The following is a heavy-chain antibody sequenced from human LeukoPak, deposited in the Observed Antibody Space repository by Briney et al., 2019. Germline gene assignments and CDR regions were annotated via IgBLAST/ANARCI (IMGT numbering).Heavy chain of an antibody. V-gene: IGHV3-11*04. J-gene: IGHJ4*02. Sequence: GGPLRLFCAASGFPFSDYYMSWIRQAPGKGLEGVSYISSSGSTIYYADSVKGRFTITRDNAKNSLYLQINSLRAEDTAVYYCARDHHHRSMVRGVSSDYWGQGTLVTVSS. CDR3: ARDHHHRSMVRGVSSDY. CDR1: GFPFSDYY. CDR2: ISSSGSTI. D-gene: IGHD3-10*01.